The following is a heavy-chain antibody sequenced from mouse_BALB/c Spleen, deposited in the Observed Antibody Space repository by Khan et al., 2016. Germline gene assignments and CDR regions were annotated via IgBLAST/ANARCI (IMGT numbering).Heavy chain of an antibody. CDR3: ARDEDYYGAWFVY. J-gene: IGHJ3*01. V-gene: IGHV5-6-3*01. CDR1: EFTFRSYG. CDR2: INYNGGST. D-gene: IGHD1-2*01. Sequence: EVELVESGGGLVQPGGSLKLSCAASEFTFRSYGMSWVRQTPDKRLELVATINYNGGSTYYPDSVKGRFTISRDNAKNTLYLQKSSLQSEDTAMYYCARDEDYYGAWFVYWGQGTLVTVS.